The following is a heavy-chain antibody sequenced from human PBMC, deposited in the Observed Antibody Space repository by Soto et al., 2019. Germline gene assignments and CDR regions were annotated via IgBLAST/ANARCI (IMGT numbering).Heavy chain of an antibody. D-gene: IGHD3-16*01. CDR1: GVTVSSYS. CDR3: AREMGACSDSSCYPGPYDS. J-gene: IGHJ5*02. Sequence: PWGPLRLCCAASGVTVSSYSVNWVRKAPGQGLEWVSDITSKSSNIKYADSVKGRFTVSRDNAKNSLYLQLNSLRDEDTAVYYCAREMGACSDSSCYPGPYDSWGQGTLVTVSS. CDR2: ITSKSSNI. V-gene: IGHV3-48*02.